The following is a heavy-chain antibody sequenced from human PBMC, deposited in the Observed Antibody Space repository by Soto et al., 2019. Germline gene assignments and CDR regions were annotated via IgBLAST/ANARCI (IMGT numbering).Heavy chain of an antibody. CDR2: ISSNGDTA. J-gene: IGHJ5*01. D-gene: IGHD4-17*01. CDR1: GFTFSNYG. V-gene: IGHV3-23*01. Sequence: LRLSCAASGFTFSNYGMNWVRQAPGKGPEWVSGISSNGDTANYADSVNGRFTISRDNSKNALYMQMNGLRPEDTAVYYCAKDLSRWPHYAFDSWGLGTLVTVSS. CDR3: AKDLSRWPHYAFDS.